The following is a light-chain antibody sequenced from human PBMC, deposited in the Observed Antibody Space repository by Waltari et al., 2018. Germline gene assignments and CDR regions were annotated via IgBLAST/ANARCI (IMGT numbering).Light chain of an antibody. CDR2: DVN. V-gene: IGLV2-14*03. J-gene: IGLJ3*02. Sequence: QSALTQPASVSGSPGESITISCTGTSSDVGGHNHVSWYQHHPGKAPKPMIHDVNKRPSGVSNRFSGSKSGNTASLTISGLQAEDEAVYYCNSFTDSVTWVFGGGTKLTVL. CDR3: NSFTDSVTWV. CDR1: SSDVGGHNH.